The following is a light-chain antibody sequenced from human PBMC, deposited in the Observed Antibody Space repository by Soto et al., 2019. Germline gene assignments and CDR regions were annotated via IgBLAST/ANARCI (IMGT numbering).Light chain of an antibody. V-gene: IGLV2-23*01. J-gene: IGLJ2*01. CDR2: EGS. CDR3: CSYAGSSTHVV. CDR1: SSDVGSYNL. Sequence: QSALTQPASVSGSPGQSITISCTGTSSDVGSYNLVSWYQQHPGKAPKLMIYEGSKRPSGVSNRFSGSQSGNTASLTISGLQAEDEADYYCCSYAGSSTHVVFGGWTKLTVL.